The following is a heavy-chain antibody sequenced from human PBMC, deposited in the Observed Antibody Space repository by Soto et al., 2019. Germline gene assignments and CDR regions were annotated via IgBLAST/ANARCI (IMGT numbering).Heavy chain of an antibody. CDR1: GGSISSGGYS. Sequence: SETLSLTCAVSGGSISSGGYSWSWIRQPPGKGLEWIGYIYHSGSTYYNPSLKSRVTISVDRSKNQFSLKLSSVTAADTAVYYCASRADILTGLLYWGQGTLVTVS. J-gene: IGHJ4*02. CDR2: IYHSGST. CDR3: ASRADILTGLLY. D-gene: IGHD3-9*01. V-gene: IGHV4-30-2*01.